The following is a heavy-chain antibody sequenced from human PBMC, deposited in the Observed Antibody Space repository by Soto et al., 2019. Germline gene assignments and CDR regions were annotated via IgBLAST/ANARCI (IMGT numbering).Heavy chain of an antibody. V-gene: IGHV4-34*01. Sequence: PSETLSLTCAVYGGSFSGYYWSWIRQPPGKGLEWIGEINHSGSTNYNPSLKSRVTISEDTSKNQFSMKLSSVTAADTAVYYCARGPTEMGLDYWGQGTLVTVSS. CDR2: INHSGST. CDR1: GGSFSGYY. J-gene: IGHJ4*02. CDR3: ARGPTEMGLDY. D-gene: IGHD1-1*01.